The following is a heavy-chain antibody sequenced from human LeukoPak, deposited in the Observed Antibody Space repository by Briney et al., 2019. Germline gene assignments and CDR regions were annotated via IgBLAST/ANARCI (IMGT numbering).Heavy chain of an antibody. Sequence: TGRSLRLSCAASGFTFSSYGMHLVRQAPGKGLEWVAVISYDGSNKYYADSVKGRFTISRDNSKNTLYLQMNSLRAEDTAVYYCAKDRRRYCSGGSCYVDCFDYWGQGTLVTVSS. CDR3: AKDRRRYCSGGSCYVDCFDY. V-gene: IGHV3-30*18. CDR1: GFTFSSYG. J-gene: IGHJ4*02. D-gene: IGHD2-15*01. CDR2: ISYDGSNK.